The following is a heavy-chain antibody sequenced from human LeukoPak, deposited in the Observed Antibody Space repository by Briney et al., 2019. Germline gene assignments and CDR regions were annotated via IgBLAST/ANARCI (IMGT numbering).Heavy chain of an antibody. Sequence: GRSLRLSCAASGFTFRGYGVHWVRQAPGKGLEWVALISYDGSNKYYADSVKGRFTISRDKSNNTAFLQMNSLRAEDTAVYYCATGRVATILYWGQGILVTVSS. V-gene: IGHV3-30*03. J-gene: IGHJ4*02. CDR1: GFTFRGYG. D-gene: IGHD5-12*01. CDR2: ISYDGSNK. CDR3: ATGRVATILY.